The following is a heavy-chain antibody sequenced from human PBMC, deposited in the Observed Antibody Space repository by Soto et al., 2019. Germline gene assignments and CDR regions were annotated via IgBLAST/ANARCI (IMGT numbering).Heavy chain of an antibody. Sequence: GGSLRLSCAASGFTFSSYGMHWVRQAPGKGLEWVAVIWYDGSNKYYADSVKGRFTISRDNSKNTLYLQMNSLRAEDTAVYYCAIVRVADSPLDHWGQGSLVTVSS. CDR1: GFTFSSYG. V-gene: IGHV3-33*01. J-gene: IGHJ4*02. CDR3: AIVRVADSPLDH. CDR2: IWYDGSNK. D-gene: IGHD3-10*02.